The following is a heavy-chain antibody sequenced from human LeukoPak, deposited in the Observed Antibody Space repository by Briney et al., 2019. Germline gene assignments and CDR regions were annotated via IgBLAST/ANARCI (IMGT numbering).Heavy chain of an antibody. CDR3: ARSVRPGTDFDY. J-gene: IGHJ4*02. Sequence: SETLSLTCTVPGGSISSYYWSWIRQPPGKGLEWIGYIYYSGSTNYNPSLKSRVTISVDTSKNQFSLKLSSVTAADTAVYYCARSVRPGTDFDYWGQGTLVTVSS. CDR2: IYYSGST. CDR1: GGSISSYY. V-gene: IGHV4-59*01.